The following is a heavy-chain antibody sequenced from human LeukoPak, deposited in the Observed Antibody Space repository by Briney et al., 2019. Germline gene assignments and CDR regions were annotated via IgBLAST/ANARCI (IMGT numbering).Heavy chain of an antibody. CDR1: GGSISSYY. CDR3: ARNLWFGESSDAFYI. CDR2: IYYSGNT. Sequence: SETLSLTCTVSGGSISSYYWSWIRQPPGKGLEWIGYIYYSGNTNYNPSLKSRVSISVDTSKNQFSLRLTSVTAADTAVYYCARNLWFGESSDAFYIWGQGTMVTVSS. D-gene: IGHD3-10*01. J-gene: IGHJ3*02. V-gene: IGHV4-59*01.